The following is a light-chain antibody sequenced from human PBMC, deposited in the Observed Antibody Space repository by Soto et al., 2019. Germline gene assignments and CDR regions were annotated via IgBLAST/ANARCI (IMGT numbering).Light chain of an antibody. CDR1: QGIRND. CDR3: QQYNSYPLT. Sequence: DIQMTQSPSSLSASVGDRVTITCRASQGIRNDLAWLQQKPGIAPKSLIYAASTLHSGVPSKFSGSGSGTDFTLTITSLQPEDFATYYCQQYNSYPLTFGGGTKVEIK. CDR2: AAS. V-gene: IGKV1-16*02. J-gene: IGKJ4*01.